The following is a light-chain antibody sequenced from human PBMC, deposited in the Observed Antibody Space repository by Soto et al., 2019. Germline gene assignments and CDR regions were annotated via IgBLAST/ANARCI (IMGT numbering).Light chain of an antibody. CDR1: SSNIGAGYD. J-gene: IGLJ3*02. CDR3: HSSDSSLGVSV. Sequence: QSVLTQPPSASGAPGQRVTISCTGSSSNIGAGYDVHWYQQLPGTAPKLLIYGNSNRPSGVPDRFSGSKSGTSASLAITGLHAEDEDDYYCHSSDSSLGVSVFGGGTKLTVL. V-gene: IGLV1-40*01. CDR2: GNS.